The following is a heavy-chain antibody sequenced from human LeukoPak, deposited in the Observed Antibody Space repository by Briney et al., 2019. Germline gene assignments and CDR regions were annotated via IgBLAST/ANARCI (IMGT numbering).Heavy chain of an antibody. D-gene: IGHD1-14*01. Sequence: GGSLRLSCAASGFTVITNDMTWVRQAQRKGLEWVSVLYSDGNTKYADSVQGRFTISRDNSKNTLYLEMNSLSPDDTAVYYCARGVEPLAANTLAYWGQGTLVTVSS. CDR2: LYSDGNT. J-gene: IGHJ4*02. V-gene: IGHV3-53*01. CDR3: ARGVEPLAANTLAY. CDR1: GFTVITND.